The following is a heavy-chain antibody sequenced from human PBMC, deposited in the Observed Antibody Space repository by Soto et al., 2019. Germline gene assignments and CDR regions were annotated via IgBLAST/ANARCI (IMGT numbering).Heavy chain of an antibody. Sequence: WGSLRLSCAASGFTFSSYGMHWVRQAPCKGLEWVAIISYDGSNTYYADSVKGRFTISRDNSENTLYLQMNSLRAEDTSVYYCAKEGGLSGSYYISSSYYFDYWGQETLVTVSS. CDR3: AKEGGLSGSYYISSSYYFDY. CDR2: ISYDGSNT. J-gene: IGHJ4*02. CDR1: GFTFSSYG. D-gene: IGHD1-26*01. V-gene: IGHV3-30*18.